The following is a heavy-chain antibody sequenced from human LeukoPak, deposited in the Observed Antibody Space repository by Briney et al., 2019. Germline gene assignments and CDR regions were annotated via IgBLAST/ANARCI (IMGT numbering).Heavy chain of an antibody. J-gene: IGHJ5*02. CDR1: GFTVSSNY. CDR3: ARMTYYYDSSGYNNWFDP. CDR2: NYSGGST. V-gene: IGHV3-66*01. Sequence: PGGSLRLSCAASGFTVSSNYMSWVRQAPGKGLEWVSVNYSGGSTYYADSVKGRFTISRDNSKNMLYLQMNSLRAEDTAVYYCARMTYYYDSSGYNNWFDPWGQGTLVTVSS. D-gene: IGHD3-22*01.